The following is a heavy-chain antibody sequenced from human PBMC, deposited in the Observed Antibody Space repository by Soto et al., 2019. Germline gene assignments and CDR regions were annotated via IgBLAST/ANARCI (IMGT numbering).Heavy chain of an antibody. CDR3: ARDGSGFHWYFDL. CDR2: TYYRSKWYN. CDR1: A. V-gene: IGHV6-1*01. D-gene: IGHD5-12*01. J-gene: IGHJ2*01. Sequence: AMHWVRQAPGQRLEWLGRTYYRSKWYNDYAVSVKGRIVINSDTSKNQFSLQLNSVTPEDTAVYYCARDGSGFHWYFDLWGRGTPVTVS.